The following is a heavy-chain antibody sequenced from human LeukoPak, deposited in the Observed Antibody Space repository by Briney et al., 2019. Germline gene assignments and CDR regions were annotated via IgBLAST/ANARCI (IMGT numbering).Heavy chain of an antibody. J-gene: IGHJ4*02. Sequence: GGSLRLSCAASGFIFDDYAMHWVRQAPGKGLEWVSLISWDGGITYYADSVKGRFTISRDNSKNSLYLQMNSLRAEDNALYYCAKDYGGQPGEYYFDYWGQGTLVTVSS. D-gene: IGHD4-23*01. CDR2: ISWDGGIT. V-gene: IGHV3-43D*04. CDR3: AKDYGGQPGEYYFDY. CDR1: GFIFDDYA.